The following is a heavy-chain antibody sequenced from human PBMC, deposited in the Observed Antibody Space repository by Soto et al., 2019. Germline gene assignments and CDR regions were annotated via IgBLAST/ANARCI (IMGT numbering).Heavy chain of an antibody. D-gene: IGHD4-4*01. CDR1: GFTFSDHY. V-gene: IGHV3-72*01. CDR2: SRNKANSYTT. Sequence: EVLLVESGGGLVQPGGSLRLSCAASGFTFSDHYMDWVRQAPGKGLEWVGRSRNKANSYTTEYAASVRGRFTVSRDDSQHLLYLQMNSLKTEDTAVYYCVRAQPPTLFDYWGQGTLVTVSS. CDR3: VRAQPPTLFDY. J-gene: IGHJ4*02.